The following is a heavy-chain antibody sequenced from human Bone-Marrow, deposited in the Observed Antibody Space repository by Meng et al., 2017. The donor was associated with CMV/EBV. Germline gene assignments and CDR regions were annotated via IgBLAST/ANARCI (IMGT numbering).Heavy chain of an antibody. CDR1: GFTFSTYE. Sequence: GGSLRLSCAASGFTFSTYEMNWVRQAPGKGLEWISYISTRGDIIYYADSVKGRFTVSRDSAKDSLYLQMNRLRVEDTAVYYCTRRFFYYDFWSGYYANYFDPWGQGTLVTVSS. V-gene: IGHV3-48*03. CDR3: TRRFFYYDFWSGYYANYFDP. D-gene: IGHD3-3*01. J-gene: IGHJ5*02. CDR2: ISTRGDII.